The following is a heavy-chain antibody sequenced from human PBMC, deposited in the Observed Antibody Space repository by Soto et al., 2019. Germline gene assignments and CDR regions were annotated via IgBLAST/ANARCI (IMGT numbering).Heavy chain of an antibody. D-gene: IGHD2-2*01. Sequence: ASVKVSCKASGYTFNSYYMHWVRQAPGQGLEWMGIINPSGGSTSYAQKFQGRVTMTRDTSTSTVYMELSSLRSEDTAVYYCARDIVVVPAAMYSPGYWRQGTLVTVSS. V-gene: IGHV1-46*02. CDR1: GYTFNSYY. J-gene: IGHJ4*02. CDR2: INPSGGST. CDR3: ARDIVVVPAAMYSPGY.